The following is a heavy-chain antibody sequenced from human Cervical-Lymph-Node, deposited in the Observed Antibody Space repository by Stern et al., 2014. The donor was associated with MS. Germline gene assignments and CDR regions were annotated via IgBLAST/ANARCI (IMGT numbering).Heavy chain of an antibody. CDR2: IRGKAKNYAT. CDR3: SPASAI. CDR1: GLSFSDAA. V-gene: IGHV3-73*01. J-gene: IGHJ3*02. Sequence: EMQLVESGGGLVQPGGSLKLSCVVSGLSFSDAAVHWVRQASGKGLEWVGRIRGKAKNYATSYAASVKGRFTISRTDSKNTAFLLMNSLKSEDTAVYYCSPASAIWGQGTVVTVSS.